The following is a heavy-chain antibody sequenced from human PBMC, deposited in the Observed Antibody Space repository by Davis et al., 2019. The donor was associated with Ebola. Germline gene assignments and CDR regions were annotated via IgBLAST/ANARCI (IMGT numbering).Heavy chain of an antibody. Sequence: PGGFLRLSCAASGFTFSGSAMHWVRQASGKGLEWVGRIRSKANSYATAYAASVKGRFTISRDDSKNTAYLQMNSLKTEDTAVYYCAREGYSNYEDWYFDLWGRGTLVTVSS. CDR2: IRSKANSYAT. V-gene: IGHV3-73*01. J-gene: IGHJ2*01. D-gene: IGHD4-11*01. CDR3: AREGYSNYEDWYFDL. CDR1: GFTFSGSA.